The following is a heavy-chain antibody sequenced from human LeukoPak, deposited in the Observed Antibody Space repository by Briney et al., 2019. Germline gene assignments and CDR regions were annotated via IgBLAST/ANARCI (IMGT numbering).Heavy chain of an antibody. V-gene: IGHV1-8*01. D-gene: IGHD4-17*01. CDR3: ARGSTNAYGDSPVDY. CDR2: MNPNTGNT. CDR1: GYTFTSYD. J-gene: IGHJ4*02. Sequence: GASVKVSCKASGYTFTSYDINWVRQATGHGLEWVGWMNPNTGNTGYAQKFRGRVTMTRNTSISTAYMKLSSLRSEDTAVYCCARGSTNAYGDSPVDYWGQGTLVTVSS.